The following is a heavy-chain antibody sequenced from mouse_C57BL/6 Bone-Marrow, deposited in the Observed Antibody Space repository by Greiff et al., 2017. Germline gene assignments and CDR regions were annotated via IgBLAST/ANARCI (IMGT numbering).Heavy chain of an antibody. CDR3: VRHDDYEARDY. Sequence: EVQLVESGGGLVQPKGSLQLSCAASGFSFNTYAMNWVRQAPGTGLEWVARVRSKGNNYATSYADSVKDRFTISRDDSESMLYLRRNSLKAETTAMYYRVRHDDYEARDYWGQGTSVTVSS. J-gene: IGHJ4*01. CDR1: GFSFNTYA. CDR2: VRSKGNNYAT. D-gene: IGHD2-3*01. V-gene: IGHV10-1*01.